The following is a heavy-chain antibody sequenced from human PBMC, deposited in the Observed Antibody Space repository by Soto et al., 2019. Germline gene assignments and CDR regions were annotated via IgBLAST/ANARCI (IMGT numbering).Heavy chain of an antibody. D-gene: IGHD3-16*01. Sequence: QVQLQQWGAGLLKPSETLSLTCAVYGGSFSGYYWSWIRQPPGKGLEWIWEINHSGSTNYNPSLKSRVTISVDTSKNQFSLKLSSVTAADTAVYYCASLRTFGGVTWGQGTLVTVSS. J-gene: IGHJ5*02. CDR3: ASLRTFGGVT. V-gene: IGHV4-34*01. CDR2: INHSGST. CDR1: GGSFSGYY.